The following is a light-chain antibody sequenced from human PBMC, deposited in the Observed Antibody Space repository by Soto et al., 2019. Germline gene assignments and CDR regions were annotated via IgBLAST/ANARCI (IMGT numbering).Light chain of an antibody. CDR3: QSYDSSNWV. Sequence: NFMLTQPHSVSESPGKTVTISCTRSSDSIASNYVQWYHQRPGSAPTIVMYEDNQRPSGVPDRFSGSIDRSSNSASLTISRLKTEDEGDFYCQSYDSSNWVFGGGTKLTVL. V-gene: IGLV6-57*04. CDR2: EDN. J-gene: IGLJ3*02. CDR1: SDSIASNY.